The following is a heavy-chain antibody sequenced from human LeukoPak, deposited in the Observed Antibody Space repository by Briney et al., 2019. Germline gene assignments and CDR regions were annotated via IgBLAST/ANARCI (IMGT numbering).Heavy chain of an antibody. J-gene: IGHJ4*02. CDR2: IYYTGST. CDR3: ARHLEMATTTLDY. Sequence: ETLSLTCTVSGGSISSSSYYWGWIRQPPGKGLEWIGSIYYTGSTYYNPSLKSRVTISVDTSKNQFSLKLSSVTAPDTAVYYCARHLEMATTTLDYWGQGALVTVSS. V-gene: IGHV4-39*01. CDR1: GGSISSSSYY. D-gene: IGHD5-24*01.